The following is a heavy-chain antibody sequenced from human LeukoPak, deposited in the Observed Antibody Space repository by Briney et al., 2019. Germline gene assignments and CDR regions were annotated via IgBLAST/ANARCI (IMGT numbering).Heavy chain of an antibody. CDR2: LNSDGSST. CDR3: ARDTGYSRKVDY. V-gene: IGHV3-74*01. Sequence: PGGSLRLSCAASGFTFSSYWMHWVRHAPGKGLVWVSRLNSDGSSTNYADSVQGRFTISRDNAKNTLYLQMNSLRAEDTAIYYCARDTGYSRKVDYWGQGTLVTVSS. J-gene: IGHJ4*02. CDR1: GFTFSSYW. D-gene: IGHD6-13*01.